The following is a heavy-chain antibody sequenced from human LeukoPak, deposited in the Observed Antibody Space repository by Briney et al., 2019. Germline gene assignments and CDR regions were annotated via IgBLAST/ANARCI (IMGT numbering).Heavy chain of an antibody. CDR3: ARVLRYFDWLLSGAFDI. CDR2: IYPCDSDT. CDR1: GYSFTSYW. D-gene: IGHD3-9*01. V-gene: IGHV5-51*01. J-gene: IGHJ3*02. Sequence: AESLLISCKGSGYSFTSYWNGWVRQMPGKGLEWMGIIYPCDSDTRYSPSFQGQVTISADKSISTAYLQWSSLKASDTAMYYCARVLRYFDWLLSGAFDIWGQGKMVPLFS.